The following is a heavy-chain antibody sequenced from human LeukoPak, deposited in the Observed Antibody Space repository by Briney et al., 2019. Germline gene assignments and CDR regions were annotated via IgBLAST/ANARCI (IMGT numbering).Heavy chain of an antibody. CDR1: GGSISTFY. CDR3: ARHQPWGTAMGPVMDV. V-gene: IGHV4-59*08. CDR2: IYYSGST. J-gene: IGHJ6*02. D-gene: IGHD5-18*01. Sequence: SETLSLTCTVSGGSISTFYWSWIRQPPGKGLEWIGYIYYSGSTNYNPSLKSRVTISVDTSKNQFSLKLSSVTAADTAVYYCARHQPWGTAMGPVMDVWGQGTTVTVSS.